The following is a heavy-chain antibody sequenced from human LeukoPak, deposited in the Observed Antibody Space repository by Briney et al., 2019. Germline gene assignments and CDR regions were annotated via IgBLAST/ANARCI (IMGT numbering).Heavy chain of an antibody. CDR1: GGSISSYY. CDR3: ARDRGSSWYYFDY. Sequence: PSETLSLTCTVSGGSISSYYWSWIRQPPGKGLEWIGYIYYSGSTNYNPSLKSRVTISVDTSKNQFSLKLSSVTAADTAVYYCARDRGSSWYYFDYWDQGTLVTVSS. V-gene: IGHV4-59*01. J-gene: IGHJ4*02. D-gene: IGHD6-13*01. CDR2: IYYSGST.